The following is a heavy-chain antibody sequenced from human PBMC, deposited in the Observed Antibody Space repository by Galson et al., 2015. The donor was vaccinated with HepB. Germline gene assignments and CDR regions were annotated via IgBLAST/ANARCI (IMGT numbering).Heavy chain of an antibody. CDR3: AREDYTNPSGFDH. CDR1: GFTYSTYG. Sequence: SLRLSCAASGFTYSTYGMHWVRQAPGKGLEWVANMNHDGSVKYYVDSVKGRFTISRDNDKNPLYLQMNSLRVEDTAEYYCAREDYTNPSGFDHWGQGTLVTVSS. J-gene: IGHJ5*02. CDR2: MNHDGSVK. V-gene: IGHV3-7*01. D-gene: IGHD4-11*01.